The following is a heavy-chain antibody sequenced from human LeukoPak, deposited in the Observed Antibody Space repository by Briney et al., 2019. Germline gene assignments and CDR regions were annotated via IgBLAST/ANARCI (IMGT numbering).Heavy chain of an antibody. J-gene: IGHJ4*02. Sequence: PSETLSLTCTVSGGSIISYYWSWIRQPPGKGLEWIGYIYYSGSTNYNPSLKSRVTISVDTSKNQFSLKLSSVTAADTTVYYCAGSDFDYGDPVFDYSGQGTLVTVSS. CDR1: GGSIISYY. CDR3: AGSDFDYGDPVFDY. V-gene: IGHV4-59*01. D-gene: IGHD4-17*01. CDR2: IYYSGST.